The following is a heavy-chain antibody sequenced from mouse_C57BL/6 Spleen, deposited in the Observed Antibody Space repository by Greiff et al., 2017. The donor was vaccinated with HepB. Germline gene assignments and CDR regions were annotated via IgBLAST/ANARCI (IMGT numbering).Heavy chain of an antibody. Sequence: QVQLQQPGAELVKPGASVKMSCKASGYTFTSYWITWVKQRPGQGLEWIGDIYPGSGSTNYNEKFKSKATLTVDTSSSTAYMQLSSLTSEDSADYYCARRGNYYAMDYWGQGTSVTVSS. V-gene: IGHV1-55*01. J-gene: IGHJ4*01. CDR2: IYPGSGST. CDR1: GYTFTSYW. CDR3: ARRGNYYAMDY.